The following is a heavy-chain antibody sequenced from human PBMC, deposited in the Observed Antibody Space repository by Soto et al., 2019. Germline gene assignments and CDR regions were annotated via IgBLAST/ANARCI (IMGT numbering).Heavy chain of an antibody. D-gene: IGHD4-17*01. Sequence: PGGSLRLSCSASGFTFSSYAMHWVRQAPGKGLEYVSAISSNGGSTYYADSVKGRFTISRDNSKNTLYLQMSSLRAEDTAVYYCVKVPYGDYDLFDYWGQGTLVTVSS. J-gene: IGHJ4*02. CDR2: ISSNGGST. V-gene: IGHV3-64D*06. CDR3: VKVPYGDYDLFDY. CDR1: GFTFSSYA.